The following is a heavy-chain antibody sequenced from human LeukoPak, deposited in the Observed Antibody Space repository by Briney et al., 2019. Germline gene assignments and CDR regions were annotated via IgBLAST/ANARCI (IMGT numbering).Heavy chain of an antibody. D-gene: IGHD4-17*01. CDR1: GGSFSGYY. V-gene: IGHV4-34*01. CDR2: INHSGST. CDR3: ARVRAVTTFYYYYYYMDV. Sequence: SETLSLTCAVYGGSFSGYYWSWIRQPPGKGLEWIGEINHSGSTNYNPSLKSRVTISVDTSKNQFSLKLSSVTAADTAVYYCARVRAVTTFYYYYYYMDVWGKGTTVTISS. J-gene: IGHJ6*03.